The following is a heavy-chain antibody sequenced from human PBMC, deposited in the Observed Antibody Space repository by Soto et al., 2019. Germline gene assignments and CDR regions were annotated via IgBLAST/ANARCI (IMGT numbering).Heavy chain of an antibody. Sequence: GGSLRLSCAASGLLFSDYAMSWVLQAPGKGLECVACISGSGGDTFYADSVKGRFTISRDNSKNTLSLHMNSLRVDDTAVYFCAKDRFGIVGPVDYWGQGTLVTVSS. V-gene: IGHV3-23*01. CDR1: GLLFSDYA. D-gene: IGHD1-26*01. J-gene: IGHJ4*02. CDR2: ISGSGGDT. CDR3: AKDRFGIVGPVDY.